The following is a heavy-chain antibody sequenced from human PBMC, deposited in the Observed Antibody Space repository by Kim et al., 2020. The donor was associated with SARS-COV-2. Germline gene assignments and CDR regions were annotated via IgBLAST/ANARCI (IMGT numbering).Heavy chain of an antibody. CDR1: GFTFSSYS. J-gene: IGHJ4*03. V-gene: IGHV3-21*01. CDR3: ARVLTSGWSYFDY. Sequence: GGSLRLSCAASGFTFSSYSMNWVRQAPGKGLEWISSISSSGSYIYYADAMNGRFTISRDNARASLYLQMNSLIAEDTAGYNCARVLTSGWSYFDYWGQGT. D-gene: IGHD6-19*01. CDR2: ISSSGSYI.